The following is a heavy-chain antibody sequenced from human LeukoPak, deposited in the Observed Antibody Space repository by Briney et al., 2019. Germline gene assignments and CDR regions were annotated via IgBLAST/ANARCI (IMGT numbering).Heavy chain of an antibody. CDR3: ARVPTNY. J-gene: IGHJ4*02. CDR1: GGSFSGFY. V-gene: IGHV4-34*01. Sequence: SETPSLTCAVYGGSFSGFYWSWIRQPPGKGLEWIGEINHSGSTNYNPSLKSRVTISVDTSKNQFSLKLSSVTAADTAVYYCARVPTNYWGQGTLVTVSS. D-gene: IGHD1-1*01. CDR2: INHSGST.